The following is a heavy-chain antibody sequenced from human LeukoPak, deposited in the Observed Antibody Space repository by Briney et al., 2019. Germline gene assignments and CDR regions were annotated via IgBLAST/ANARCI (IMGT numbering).Heavy chain of an antibody. CDR3: ARGRRYYYDSSGYYYVPDAFDI. J-gene: IGHJ3*02. V-gene: IGHV1-2*02. CDR2: INPNSGGT. CDR1: GYTFTGYY. Sequence: ASVKVSCKASGYTFTGYYMHWVRQAPGQGLEWMGWINPNSGGTNYAQKFQGRVTMTRDTSISTAYMELSRLRSDDTAVYYCARGRRYYYDSSGYYYVPDAFDIWGQGTMVTVSS. D-gene: IGHD3-22*01.